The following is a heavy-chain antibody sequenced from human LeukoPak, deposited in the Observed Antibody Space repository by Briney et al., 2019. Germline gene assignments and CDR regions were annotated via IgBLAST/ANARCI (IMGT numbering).Heavy chain of an antibody. CDR1: GGSISSSSYY. Sequence: KPSETLSLTCTVSGGSISSSSYYWGWIRQPPGKGLEWIGSIYYSGSTYYNPSLKSRVTISVDTSKNQFSLKLSSVTAADTAVYYCARVQYYDISGVDYWGQGTLVTVSS. CDR3: ARVQYYDISGVDY. D-gene: IGHD3-9*01. CDR2: IYYSGST. J-gene: IGHJ4*02. V-gene: IGHV4-39*07.